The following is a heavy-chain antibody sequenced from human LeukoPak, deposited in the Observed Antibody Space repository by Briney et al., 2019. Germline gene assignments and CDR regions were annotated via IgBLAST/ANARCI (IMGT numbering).Heavy chain of an antibody. CDR3: ARHRCSGGSCYPMNWFDP. V-gene: IGHV4-34*01. D-gene: IGHD2-15*01. CDR2: INHSGST. CDR1: GGSFSGYY. J-gene: IGHJ5*02. Sequence: SETLSLTCAVYGGSFSGYYWSWIRQPPGRGLEWIGEINHSGSTNYNPSLKSRVTISVDTSKNQFSLKLSSVTAADTAVYYCARHRCSGGSCYPMNWFDPWGQGTLVTVSS.